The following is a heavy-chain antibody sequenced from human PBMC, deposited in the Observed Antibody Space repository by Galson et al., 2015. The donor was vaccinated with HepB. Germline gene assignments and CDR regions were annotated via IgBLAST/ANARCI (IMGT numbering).Heavy chain of an antibody. CDR1: GFTFSSYA. CDR2: ISYDGSNK. J-gene: IGHJ4*02. D-gene: IGHD6-13*01. CDR3: AREQLGYYFDY. V-gene: IGHV3-30-3*01. Sequence: SLRLSCAASGFTFSSYAMHWVRQAPGKGLEWVAVISYDGSNKYYADSVKGRFTISRDNSKNTLYLQMNSLRAEDTAVYYCAREQLGYYFDYWGQGTLVTVSS.